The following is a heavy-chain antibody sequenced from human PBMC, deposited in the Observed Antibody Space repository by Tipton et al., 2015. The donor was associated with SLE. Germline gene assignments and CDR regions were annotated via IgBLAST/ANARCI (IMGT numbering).Heavy chain of an antibody. J-gene: IGHJ4*02. V-gene: IGHV1-24*01. CDR1: GYTLSELS. Sequence: QSGPEVKKPGASVRVSCKVSGYTLSELSMHWVRQAPGKGLEWMGGFDPEKGETIYAQKFQGRVTMTEDTSTDTAYMELSSLRSDDTAVYYCASNLASHVLRFLEWISWGQGTLVTVSS. CDR2: FDPEKGET. CDR3: ASNLASHVLRFLEWIS. D-gene: IGHD3-3*01.